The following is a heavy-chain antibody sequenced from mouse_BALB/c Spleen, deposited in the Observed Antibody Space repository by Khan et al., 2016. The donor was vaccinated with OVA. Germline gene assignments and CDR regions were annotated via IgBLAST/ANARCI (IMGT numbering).Heavy chain of an antibody. CDR1: GYSITTYYA. J-gene: IGHJ2*01. CDR2: ISYSGNT. Sequence: EVQLQESGPGLVKPSQSLSLICTVTGYSITTYYAWNWIRQFPGNKLEWMCYISYSGNTKYNPSLKSRISITRDTSKNQFLLQLKSVTTEDTARYYCARVNGGDFDYWGQGTTLTVSS. CDR3: ARVNGGDFDY. V-gene: IGHV3-2*02.